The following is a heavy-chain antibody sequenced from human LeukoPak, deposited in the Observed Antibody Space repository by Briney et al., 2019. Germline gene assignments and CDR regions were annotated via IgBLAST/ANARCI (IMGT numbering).Heavy chain of an antibody. V-gene: IGHV3-23*01. D-gene: IGHD3-16*02. CDR2: ISDSGGST. CDR3: ARHDSFIPY. CDR1: GFTFSVYA. J-gene: IGHJ4*02. Sequence: GGSLRLSCVASGFTFSVYAMSWVRQAPGKGLEWVSGISDSGGSTYYADSVKGRCTISRDNSKNTVSLQTNNLRAEDTAVYFCARHDSFIPYWGQGTLVTVTS.